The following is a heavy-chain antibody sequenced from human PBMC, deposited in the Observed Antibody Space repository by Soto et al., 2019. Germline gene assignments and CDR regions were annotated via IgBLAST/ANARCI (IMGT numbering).Heavy chain of an antibody. CDR1: GGSISDGYY. D-gene: IGHD3-22*01. Sequence: TSETLSLTCTVSGGSISDGYYWSWIRQHPGKGLEWIGSISYSGSTSYNPSLKSRLTISVDRSKSQFSLNLSSVTAADTAVYYCARRDRSGYSYWLDTWGQGTLVTVSS. J-gene: IGHJ5*02. V-gene: IGHV4-31*03. CDR3: ARRDRSGYSYWLDT. CDR2: ISYSGST.